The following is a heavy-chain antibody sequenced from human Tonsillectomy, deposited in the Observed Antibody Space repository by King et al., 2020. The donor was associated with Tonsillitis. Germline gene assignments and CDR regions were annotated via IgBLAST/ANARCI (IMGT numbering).Heavy chain of an antibody. CDR2: IIPISETA. V-gene: IGHV1-69*01. D-gene: IGHD5-18*01. CDR3: ARVGLSRYGLVTGFEY. CDR1: GGTFSSYG. Sequence: QLVQSGAEVKKPGSSVKVSCKASGGTFSSYGISWVRQAPGQGLEWMGGIIPISETANYAQKFQGRVTVIADESTSTAYMELSSLRSEDTAVYYCARVGLSRYGLVTGFEYWGQGTLVTVSS. J-gene: IGHJ4*02.